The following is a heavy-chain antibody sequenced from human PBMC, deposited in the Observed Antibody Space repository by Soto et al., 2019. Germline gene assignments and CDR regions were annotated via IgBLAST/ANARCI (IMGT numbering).Heavy chain of an antibody. CDR2: INWNGASV. J-gene: IGHJ4*02. V-gene: IGHV3-9*01. D-gene: IGHD3-10*01. CDR3: AKDKSLEVRGPAPFDH. CDR1: GFNFDDDG. Sequence: EVQLVESGGGLGEPGRSLRLSCAASGFNFDDDGMHWVRQAPGKGLAWVAGINWNGASVDYVDSVKGRFTISRDSAKSSVYLQMNRLRPEDTALYFCAKDKSLEVRGPAPFDHWGQGTLVTVSS.